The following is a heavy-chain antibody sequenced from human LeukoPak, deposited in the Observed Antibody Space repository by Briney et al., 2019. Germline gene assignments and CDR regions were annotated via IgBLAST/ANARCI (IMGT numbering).Heavy chain of an antibody. V-gene: IGHV3-7*02. CDR3: ARVSTNDRRNAFDI. D-gene: IGHD2-8*01. J-gene: IGHJ3*02. Sequence: GGSLRLSCAASGFTFSSYWMSWVRQAPGKGLEWVANIKQDGSEKYYVDSVKGRFTISRDNAKNSLYLQMNSLRAEDMAVYYCARVSTNDRRNAFDIWGQGTMVTVSS. CDR1: GFTFSSYW. CDR2: IKQDGSEK.